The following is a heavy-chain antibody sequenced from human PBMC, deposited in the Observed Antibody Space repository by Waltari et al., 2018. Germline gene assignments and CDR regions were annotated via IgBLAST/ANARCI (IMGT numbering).Heavy chain of an antibody. V-gene: IGHV4-39*01. CDR3: ARLANWNYWFDP. J-gene: IGHJ5*02. Sequence: QLQLQESGPGLVKPSETLSLTGTVSGGSISSSSYSWGWIRQPPGKGLEWIGSIYYSGSTYYNPSLKSRVTISVDTSKNQFSLKLSSVTAADTAVYYCARLANWNYWFDPWGQGTLVTVSS. D-gene: IGHD1-7*01. CDR1: GGSISSSSYS. CDR2: IYYSGST.